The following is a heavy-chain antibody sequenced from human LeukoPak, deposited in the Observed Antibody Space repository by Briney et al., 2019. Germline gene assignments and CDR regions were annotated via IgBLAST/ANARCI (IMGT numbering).Heavy chain of an antibody. D-gene: IGHD1-26*01. CDR1: GASVTTYPYY. Sequence: SETLSLTCSVSGASVTTYPYYWTWIRQPPGKGLEWIGSVTYTGNTFYNPSLQSRVTIPIDASKNQFSLKLSSVTAADTAVYYCAARESGSYRGGDAFDIWGQGTMVTVSS. V-gene: IGHV4-39*01. CDR2: VTYTGNT. J-gene: IGHJ3*02. CDR3: AARESGSYRGGDAFDI.